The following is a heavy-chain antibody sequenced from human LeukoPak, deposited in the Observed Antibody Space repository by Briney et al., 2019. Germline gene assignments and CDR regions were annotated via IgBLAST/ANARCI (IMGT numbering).Heavy chain of an antibody. J-gene: IGHJ4*02. Sequence: PSETLSLTCTASGYSISSGYYWGWIRPPPGKGLEWIGSIYHSGSTYYNPSLKSRVTISVDTSKNQFSLKLSSVTAADTAVYYCARARTGDLDYWSQGTLVTVSS. CDR1: GYSISSGYY. CDR2: IYHSGST. CDR3: ARARTGDLDY. V-gene: IGHV4-38-2*02. D-gene: IGHD7-27*01.